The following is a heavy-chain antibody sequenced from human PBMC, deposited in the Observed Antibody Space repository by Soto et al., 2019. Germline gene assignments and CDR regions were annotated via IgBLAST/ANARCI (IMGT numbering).Heavy chain of an antibody. J-gene: IGHJ5*02. CDR2: IYYSGST. CDR1: GGSISSGGYY. V-gene: IGHV4-31*03. CDR3: ARAQPRSEKGWFDP. Sequence: SETLSLTCTVSGGSISSGGYYWSWIRQHPGKGLEWIGYIYYSGSTYYNPSLKSRVTISVDTSKNQFSLKLSSVTAADTAVYYCARAQPRSEKGWFDPWGQGTLVTVSS.